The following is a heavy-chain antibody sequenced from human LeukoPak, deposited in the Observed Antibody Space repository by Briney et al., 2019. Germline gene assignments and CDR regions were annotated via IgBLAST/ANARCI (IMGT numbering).Heavy chain of an antibody. Sequence: PGGSLRLSCAASGFTFSIYCMNWVRQPPGKGLEWVSYISNSGSTIYYVESVKGRSTISRDNSKNTLYLQISSLSAEDTAVYYCAKEPLLVVAGTPLDDWGQGTLVTVSS. V-gene: IGHV3-23*02. CDR2: ISNSGSTI. CDR1: GFTFSIYC. J-gene: IGHJ4*02. CDR3: AKEPLLVVAGTPLDD. D-gene: IGHD6-19*01.